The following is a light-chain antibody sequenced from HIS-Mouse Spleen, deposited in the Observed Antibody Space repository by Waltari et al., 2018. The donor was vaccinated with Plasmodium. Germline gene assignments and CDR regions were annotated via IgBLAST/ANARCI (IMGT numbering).Light chain of an antibody. CDR3: YSTDSSGNHRV. Sequence: SYELTQPPPLPVSPRQTARIPCSGHALPNTYAYWYQQKSGQAPVLVNYEDSKRPSGIPERFSGSSSGTMATLTISGAQVEDEADYYCYSTDSSGNHRVFGGGTKLTVL. V-gene: IGLV3-10*01. CDR1: ALPNTY. J-gene: IGLJ3*02. CDR2: EDS.